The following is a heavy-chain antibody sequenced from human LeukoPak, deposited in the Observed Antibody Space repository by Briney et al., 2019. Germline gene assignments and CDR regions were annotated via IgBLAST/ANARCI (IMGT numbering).Heavy chain of an antibody. J-gene: IGHJ6*02. CDR1: GGSFSGYY. CDR2: INHSGST. Sequence: PSETLSLTCAVYGGSFSGYYWSWIRQPPGKGLEWIGEINHSGSTNYNPSLKSRVTISVDTSKNQFSLKLSSVTAADTAVYYCASTVYYDFWNGYNADVWGQGTTVTVSS. CDR3: ASTVYYDFWNGYNADV. V-gene: IGHV4-34*01. D-gene: IGHD3-3*01.